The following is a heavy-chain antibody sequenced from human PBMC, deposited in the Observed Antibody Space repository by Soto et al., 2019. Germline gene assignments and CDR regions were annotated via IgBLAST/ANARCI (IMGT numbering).Heavy chain of an antibody. CDR1: GFTFSSYG. Sequence: QVQLVESGGGVVQPGRSLRLSCAASGFTFSSYGMHWVRQAPGKGLEWVAVISYDGSNKYYADSVKGRFTISRDNSKNTLYLQMNSLRAEDTAVDYCAKVAAAGLGWFDPWGQGTLVTVSS. J-gene: IGHJ5*02. CDR2: ISYDGSNK. V-gene: IGHV3-30*18. D-gene: IGHD6-13*01. CDR3: AKVAAAGLGWFDP.